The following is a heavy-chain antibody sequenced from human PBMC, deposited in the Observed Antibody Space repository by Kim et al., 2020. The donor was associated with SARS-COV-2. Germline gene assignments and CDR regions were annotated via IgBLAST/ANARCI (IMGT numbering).Heavy chain of an antibody. Sequence: GSLRLSCAASGFTLSSYGMHWVRQAPGKGLEWVAVISYDGSDKYYADSVKGRFTISRDNSKNTVYLQMNSLRAEDTAVYYCAKGWFGESFDYWGQGTLVTVSS. CDR1: GFTLSSYG. J-gene: IGHJ4*02. V-gene: IGHV3-30*18. CDR3: AKGWFGESFDY. CDR2: ISYDGSDK. D-gene: IGHD3-10*01.